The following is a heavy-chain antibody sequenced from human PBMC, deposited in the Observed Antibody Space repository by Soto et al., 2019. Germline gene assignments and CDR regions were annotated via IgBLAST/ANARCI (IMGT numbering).Heavy chain of an antibody. V-gene: IGHV1-8*01. J-gene: IGHJ6*02. CDR1: GYTFTSYD. CDR3: ARGPQYSSSWSVYYYYYGMDV. Sequence: QVQLVQSGAEVKKPGASVKVSCKASGYTFTSYDINWVRQATGQGLEWMGWMNPNSGNTGYAQKFQGRVTMTRNTSISTAYMELSSLRSEDTAVYYCARGPQYSSSWSVYYYYYGMDVWGQGTTVTVSS. CDR2: MNPNSGNT. D-gene: IGHD6-13*01.